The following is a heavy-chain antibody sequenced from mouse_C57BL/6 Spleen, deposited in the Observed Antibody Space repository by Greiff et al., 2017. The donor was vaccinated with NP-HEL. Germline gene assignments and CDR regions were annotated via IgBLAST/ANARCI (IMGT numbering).Heavy chain of an antibody. CDR1: GYTFTDYY. CDR2: INPNNGGT. CDR3: ALTGESPFYYAMDY. Sequence: EVQLQQSGPELVKPGASVKISCKASGYTFTDYYMNWVKQSHGKSLEWIGDINPNNGGTSYNQKFKGKATLTVDKSSSTAYMELRSLTSEDSAVYYCALTGESPFYYAMDYWGQGTSVTVSS. J-gene: IGHJ4*01. D-gene: IGHD1-3*01. V-gene: IGHV1-26*01.